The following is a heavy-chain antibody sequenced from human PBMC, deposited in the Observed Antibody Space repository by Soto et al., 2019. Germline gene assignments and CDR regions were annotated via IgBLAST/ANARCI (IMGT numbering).Heavy chain of an antibody. CDR2: ISGSGGST. V-gene: IGHV3-23*01. D-gene: IGHD3-9*01. CDR1: GFTFSSYA. Sequence: GGSLRLSCAASGFTFSSYAMSWVRQAPGKGLEWVSAISGSGGSTYYADSVKGRFTISRDNSKNTLYLQMNSLRAEDTAVYYCAPTPPYYDILTGHRLDVWGQGTTVTVSS. J-gene: IGHJ6*02. CDR3: APTPPYYDILTGHRLDV.